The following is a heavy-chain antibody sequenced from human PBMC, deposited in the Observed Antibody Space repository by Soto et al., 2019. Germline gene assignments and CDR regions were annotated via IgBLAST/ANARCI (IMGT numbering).Heavy chain of an antibody. CDR1: GFTFSSYA. V-gene: IGHV3-23*01. Sequence: PGGSLRLSCAASGFTFSSYALSWVRQAPGKGLEWVSSISGGGGDTSYADSVRGRFTISRDNSKNTLYLQMNSLRAEDTAVYYCAKSSTWYSEADYWGQGALVTVSS. J-gene: IGHJ4*02. D-gene: IGHD6-13*01. CDR2: ISGGGGDT. CDR3: AKSSTWYSEADY.